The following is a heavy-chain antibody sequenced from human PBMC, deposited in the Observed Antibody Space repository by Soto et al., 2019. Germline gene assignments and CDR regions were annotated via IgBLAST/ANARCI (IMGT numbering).Heavy chain of an antibody. CDR3: ARHYSSGNYYSPINY. J-gene: IGHJ4*02. CDR2: INHSGST. V-gene: IGHV4-34*01. Sequence: SETLSLTCAVYGGSFSGYYWTWIRQPPGTGLEWIGEINHSGSTNYNPSLKSRVTISVDTSKNQFSLKLTFVTAADTAVYFCARHYSSGNYYSPINYWGQGALVTVSS. D-gene: IGHD3-10*01. CDR1: GGSFSGYY.